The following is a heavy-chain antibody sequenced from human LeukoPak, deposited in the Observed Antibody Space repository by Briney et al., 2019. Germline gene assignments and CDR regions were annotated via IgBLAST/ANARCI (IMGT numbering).Heavy chain of an antibody. V-gene: IGHV1-46*03. J-gene: IGHJ6*03. Sequence: ASAKVSCKASGYTFTSYYMHWVRQAPGQGLEWMGIINPSGGSTSYAQKFQGRVTMTRDTSTSTVYMELSSLRSEDTAVYYCARDGAFRMGVVRVGYYYYMDVWGKGTTVTVSS. CDR2: INPSGGST. CDR3: ARDGAFRMGVVRVGYYYYMDV. D-gene: IGHD3-3*01. CDR1: GYTFTSYY.